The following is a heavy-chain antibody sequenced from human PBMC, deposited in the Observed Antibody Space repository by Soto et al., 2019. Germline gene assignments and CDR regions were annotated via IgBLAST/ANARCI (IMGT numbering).Heavy chain of an antibody. CDR3: ARGATLKPCDP. J-gene: IGHJ5*02. CDR2: ITPLYGTK. Sequence: QVQLVQSGPEVKEPGSSVKVSCKTSGGTFSSYSLNWVRQAPGQGLEWMGVITPLYGTKNYAQRFRGRVTVAADKSTSTVFMELTRATSDDTAVYFCARGATLKPCDPWGQGTLVTVSS. CDR1: GGTFSSYS. D-gene: IGHD3-16*01. V-gene: IGHV1-69*14.